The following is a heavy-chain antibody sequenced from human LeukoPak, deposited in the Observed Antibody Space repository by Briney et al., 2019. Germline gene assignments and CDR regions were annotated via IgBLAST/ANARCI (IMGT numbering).Heavy chain of an antibody. J-gene: IGHJ4*02. D-gene: IGHD6-19*01. CDR1: GGSMSPYH. Sequence: SETLSLTCTVSGGSMSPYHWGWIRQPPGKGLEWTGYIYYSGSTNYNPSLNSRVTISLDTSKNQFSLRLSYVTAADTAIYDCARAVSGRFDYWGQGTLVTVSS. CDR2: IYYSGST. CDR3: ARAVSGRFDY. V-gene: IGHV4-59*08.